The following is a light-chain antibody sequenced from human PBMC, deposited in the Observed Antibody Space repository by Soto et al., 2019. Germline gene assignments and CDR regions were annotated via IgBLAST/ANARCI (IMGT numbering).Light chain of an antibody. CDR1: SSDVGGYNY. Sequence: QYALTQPPSASGSPGQSVTISCTGTSSDVGGYNYVSWYQQHPGKAPKLMIYEVSKRPSGVPDRFSGSKSGKTASLAVSGLQAEDESDYYCSSYAGSNNVVFGGGTKLTVL. CDR2: EVS. V-gene: IGLV2-8*01. CDR3: SSYAGSNNVV. J-gene: IGLJ3*02.